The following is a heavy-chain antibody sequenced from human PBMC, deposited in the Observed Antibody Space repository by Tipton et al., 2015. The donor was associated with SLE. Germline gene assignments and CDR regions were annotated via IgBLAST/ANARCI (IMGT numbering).Heavy chain of an antibody. D-gene: IGHD2-15*01. CDR2: IIPIFGTA. V-gene: IGHV1-69*01. CDR1: GGTFSSYA. J-gene: IGHJ4*02. CDR3: ARDRLGYCSGGSCHRGFVY. Sequence: QVQLVQSGAEVKRPGSSVKVSCKASGGTFSSYAISWVRQVPGQGLEWMGGIIPIFGTANYAQKFQGRVTITADESTSTAYMELSSLRSEDTAVYYCARDRLGYCSGGSCHRGFVYWGQGTLVTVSS.